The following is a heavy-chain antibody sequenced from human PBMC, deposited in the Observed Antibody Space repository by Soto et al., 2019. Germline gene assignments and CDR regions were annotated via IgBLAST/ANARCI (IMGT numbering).Heavy chain of an antibody. CDR1: GFTFSSYG. CDR2: ISYDGSNK. J-gene: IGHJ6*03. V-gene: IGHV3-30*18. CDR3: AKDPRRTQRYYYYMDV. Sequence: GGSLRLSCAASGFTFSSYGMHWVRQAPGKGLEWVAVISYDGSNKYYADSVKGRFTISRDNSKKTLYLQMNSLRAEDTAVYYCAKDPRRTQRYYYYMDVWGKGTTVTVSS.